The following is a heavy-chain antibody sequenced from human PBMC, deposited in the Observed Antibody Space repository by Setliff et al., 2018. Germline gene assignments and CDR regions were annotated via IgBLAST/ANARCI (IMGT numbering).Heavy chain of an antibody. CDR1: GFSFSTYW. CDR2: IKSDGSSA. V-gene: IGHV3-74*01. D-gene: IGHD2-21*01. CDR3: ARGKDCCDNCYVGVDV. J-gene: IGHJ3*01. Sequence: TSETLSLSCAASGFSFSTYWMHWVRQVPGKGLVWVSRIKSDGSSATYADSVKGRFTISRDNAKNTVSLQMNSLRAEDTAVYYCARGKDCCDNCYVGVDVWGQGTGVTVSS.